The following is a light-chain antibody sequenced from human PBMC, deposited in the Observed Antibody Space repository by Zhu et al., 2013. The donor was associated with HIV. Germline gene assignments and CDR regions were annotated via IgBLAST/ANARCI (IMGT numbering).Light chain of an antibody. CDR3: QQSSNFPVT. CDR2: AAS. V-gene: IGKV1-39*01. CDR1: QSISTY. J-gene: IGKJ1*01. Sequence: DIQMTQSPSSLSASVGDRVTITCRATQSISTYLIWYQQKLGKAPKLLIYAASSLQSGVPSRFSGSGSGTDFTLTITSLQPEDFGTYYCQQSSNFPVTFGQGTKVEFK.